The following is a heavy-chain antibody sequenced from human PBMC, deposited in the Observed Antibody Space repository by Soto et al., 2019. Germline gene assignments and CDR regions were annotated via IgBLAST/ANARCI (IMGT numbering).Heavy chain of an antibody. D-gene: IGHD3-10*01. V-gene: IGHV4-61*05. Sequence: SETLSLTCTVSGGSISSSSYYWGWIRQPPGKGLEWIGYIYYSGSTNYNPSLKSRVTISVDTSKNQFSLKLSSVTAADTAVYYCASKNYYGSGSKFQHWGQGTLVT. CDR3: ASKNYYGSGSKFQH. CDR1: GGSISSSSYY. J-gene: IGHJ1*01. CDR2: IYYSGST.